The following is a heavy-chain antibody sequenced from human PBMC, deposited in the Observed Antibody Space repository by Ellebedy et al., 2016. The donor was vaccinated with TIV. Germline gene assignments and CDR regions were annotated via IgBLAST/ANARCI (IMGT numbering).Heavy chain of an antibody. Sequence: ASVKVSCKASGYTFTAYHIHWVRQAPGQGLEWMGWINPNSGGTNYAQKFQGRVTMTRDTSITTAYMELSSLRSDDTAMYYCARAASAWFNDYWGQGTLVTVSS. CDR2: INPNSGGT. D-gene: IGHD6-19*01. V-gene: IGHV1-2*02. J-gene: IGHJ4*02. CDR1: GYTFTAYH. CDR3: ARAASAWFNDY.